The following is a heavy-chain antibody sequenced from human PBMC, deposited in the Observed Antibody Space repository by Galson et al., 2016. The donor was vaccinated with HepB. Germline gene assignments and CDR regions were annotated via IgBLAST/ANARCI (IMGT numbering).Heavy chain of an antibody. Sequence: SLRLSCAASGFTFSTYWMSWVRQAPGKGLEWVANIKQDGSQKYYVDSVKGRFTIARDNAQNSQYLQMSRLRAEDTAVYYCARDSGNYHFDDWGQGTLATVSS. J-gene: IGHJ4*02. V-gene: IGHV3-7*03. CDR3: ARDSGNYHFDD. D-gene: IGHD1-26*01. CDR2: IKQDGSQK. CDR1: GFTFSTYW.